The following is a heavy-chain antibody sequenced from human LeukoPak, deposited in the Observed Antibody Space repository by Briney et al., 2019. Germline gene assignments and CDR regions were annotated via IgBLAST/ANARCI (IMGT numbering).Heavy chain of an antibody. CDR1: GYTFTSYY. D-gene: IGHD3-22*01. Sequence: ASVKVSCKASGYTFTSYYMHWVRQAPGQGLEYMGWINPNNGGTDYAQKFQGRVTMTRDSSISTAYMELSRLRSEDTAVYYCARGGLSIYYDSSGYPFDYWGQGTLVTVSS. J-gene: IGHJ4*02. V-gene: IGHV1-2*02. CDR3: ARGGLSIYYDSSGYPFDY. CDR2: INPNNGGT.